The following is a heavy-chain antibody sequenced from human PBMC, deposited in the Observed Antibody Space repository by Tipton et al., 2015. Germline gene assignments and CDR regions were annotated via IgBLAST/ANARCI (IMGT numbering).Heavy chain of an antibody. J-gene: IGHJ4*02. CDR1: GGSIDSYY. CDR3: AGPRGMPAIFGLPWDYYFDY. D-gene: IGHD3-3*01. Sequence: TLSLTCTVSGGSIDSYYWSWIRQPPGKRLEWIGYIDFRGSTEYNPSVKSRVSISVDRSKNQFSLKLSSVIAADTAVYYCAGPRGMPAIFGLPWDYYFDYWGQGALVTVSS. V-gene: IGHV4-59*01. CDR2: IDFRGST.